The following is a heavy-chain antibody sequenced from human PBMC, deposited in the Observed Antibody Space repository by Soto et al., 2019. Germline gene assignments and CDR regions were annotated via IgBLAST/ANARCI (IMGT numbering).Heavy chain of an antibody. CDR3: SISGDRAGISICPYLSDS. V-gene: IGHV3-23*01. J-gene: IGHJ5*01. Sequence: ASGFIFNRNTISRVRHATSTKQDFVSSIIGSGCSTYYADSVKGRFTISRDNPKNTLYLQMNSLRAEDTAVYYCSISGDRAGISICPYLSDSLGQGT. CDR1: GFIFNRNT. CDR2: IIGSGCST. D-gene: IGHD2-21*01.